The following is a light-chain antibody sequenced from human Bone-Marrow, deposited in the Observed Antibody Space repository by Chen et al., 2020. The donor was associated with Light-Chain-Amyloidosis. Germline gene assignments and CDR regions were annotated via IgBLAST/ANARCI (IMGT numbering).Light chain of an antibody. J-gene: IGKJ1*01. CDR3: QQYNNWTPEGT. CDR2: GAS. CDR1: QSVSSN. Sequence: EIVMTQSPATLSVSPGERATLSCRASQSVSSNLAWYQQKPGQAPRLLIYGASTRATGIPARFSGSGSGTEFTLTSSRLQSEDFAVYYCQQYNNWTPEGTFGQGTKVEIK. V-gene: IGKV3-15*01.